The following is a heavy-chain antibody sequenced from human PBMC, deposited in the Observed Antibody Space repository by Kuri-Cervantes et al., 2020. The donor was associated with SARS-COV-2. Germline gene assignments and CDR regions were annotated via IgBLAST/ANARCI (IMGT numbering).Heavy chain of an antibody. J-gene: IGHJ4*02. V-gene: IGHV4-61*02. CDR3: ASSRASMITFGGVIDNFDY. Sequence: SETLSLTCTVSGGSISSGSYYWTWIRQPAGKGLEWIGRLYTSGSTNYNPSLKSRVTISVDTSKNQFSLKLSSVTAADTAVYYCASSRASMITFGGVIDNFDYWGQGTLVTDSS. CDR2: LYTSGST. CDR1: GGSISSGSYY. D-gene: IGHD3-16*02.